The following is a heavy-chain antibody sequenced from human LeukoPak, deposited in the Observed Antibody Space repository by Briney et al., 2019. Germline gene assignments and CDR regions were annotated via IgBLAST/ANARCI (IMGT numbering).Heavy chain of an antibody. D-gene: IGHD3-3*01. CDR2: ISAYNGNT. Sequence: ASVKVSCKASGYTCTSYGISWVRQAPGQGLEWMGWISAYNGNTNYAQKLQGRVTMTTDTSTSTAYMELRSLSSDDTAVYYCARGGYYDFWSGPDPGGFITGYYGMDVWGQGTTVTVSS. CDR3: ARGGYYDFWSGPDPGGFITGYYGMDV. CDR1: GYTCTSYG. V-gene: IGHV1-18*01. J-gene: IGHJ6*02.